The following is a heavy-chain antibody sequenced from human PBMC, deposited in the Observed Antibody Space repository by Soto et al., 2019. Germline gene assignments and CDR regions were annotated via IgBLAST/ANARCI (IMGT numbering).Heavy chain of an antibody. CDR2: ISGSGGST. Sequence: PGGSLRLSCAASGFTFSSYAMSWVRQAPGKGLEWVSAISGSGGSTYYADSVKGRFTISRDNSKNTLYLQMNSLRAEDTAVYYCANLAIAAAGTGAGPFFDYWGQGTLVTVSS. CDR1: GFTFSSYA. V-gene: IGHV3-23*01. D-gene: IGHD6-13*01. J-gene: IGHJ4*02. CDR3: ANLAIAAAGTGAGPFFDY.